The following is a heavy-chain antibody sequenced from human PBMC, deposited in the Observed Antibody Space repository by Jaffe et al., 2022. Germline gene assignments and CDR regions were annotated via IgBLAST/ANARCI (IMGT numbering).Heavy chain of an antibody. V-gene: IGHV4-39*01. J-gene: IGHJ4*02. CDR3: ARGGLLRFLEWLDY. CDR2: IYYSGST. CDR1: GGSISSSSYY. D-gene: IGHD3-3*01. Sequence: QLQLQESGPGLVKPSETLSLTCTVSGGSISSSSYYWGWIRQPPGKGLEWIGSIYYSGSTYYNPSLKSRVTISVDTSKNQFSLKLSSVTAADTAVYYCARGGLLRFLEWLDYWGQGTLVTVSS.